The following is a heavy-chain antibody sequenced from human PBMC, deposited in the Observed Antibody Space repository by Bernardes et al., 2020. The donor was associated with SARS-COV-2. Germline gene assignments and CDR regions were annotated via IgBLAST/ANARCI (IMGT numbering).Heavy chain of an antibody. J-gene: IGHJ3*02. Sequence: SGSTLLKPTHTLTLTCTFSGFPLSTSGVGVGWIRQPPGKALEWLALIYWNDDKRYSPPLKSRAPITKDTSKNQVVLKMTNMDPVDTATYYCAHPSRYYYDTDGYYSPDAFDIWGQGTMVAVSS. D-gene: IGHD3-22*01. CDR2: IYWNDDK. V-gene: IGHV2-5*01. CDR1: GFPLSTSGVG. CDR3: AHPSRYYYDTDGYYSPDAFDI.